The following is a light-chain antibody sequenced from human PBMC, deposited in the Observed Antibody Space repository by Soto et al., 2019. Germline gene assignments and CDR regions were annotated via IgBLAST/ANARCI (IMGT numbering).Light chain of an antibody. Sequence: DIPMTQSPSTLSASVGDRVTITCRASQSISSWLAWYQQKPGKAPKLLIYKASSLESGVPSRFSGSGSGTEFTLTIRSLQPDDFATYYCQQYNSFPTFGQGTKVEIK. V-gene: IGKV1-5*03. CDR3: QQYNSFPT. J-gene: IGKJ1*01. CDR2: KAS. CDR1: QSISSW.